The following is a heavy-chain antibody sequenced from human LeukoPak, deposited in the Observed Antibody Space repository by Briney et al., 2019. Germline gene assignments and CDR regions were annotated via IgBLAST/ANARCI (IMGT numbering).Heavy chain of an antibody. CDR1: GYTFTSYG. Sequence: ASVKVSCKASGYTFTSYGISWVRQAPGQGLEWMGWISAYNGNTNYPQKLQGRVTMTTDTYTRTAYMELRSLRSDDTAVYYCAILGSELLGTAFDYWGQGTLVTVSS. CDR2: ISAYNGNT. D-gene: IGHD2-15*01. CDR3: AILGSELLGTAFDY. V-gene: IGHV1-18*01. J-gene: IGHJ4*02.